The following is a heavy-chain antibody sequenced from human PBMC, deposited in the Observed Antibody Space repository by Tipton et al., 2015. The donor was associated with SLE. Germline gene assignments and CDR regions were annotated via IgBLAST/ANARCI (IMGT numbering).Heavy chain of an antibody. D-gene: IGHD6-13*01. CDR1: GYSISSGFY. V-gene: IGHV4-38-2*01. J-gene: IGHJ2*01. CDR3: ASRGAAAAPGWYFDL. Sequence: TLSLTCDVSGYSISSGFYWGWIRQTPGKGLEWIGEINHSGNTNYNPSLKSRVTLSVDTSKNLFSLKLSSVTAADTAVYYCASRGAAAAPGWYFDLWGRGTLVTVSS. CDR2: INHSGNT.